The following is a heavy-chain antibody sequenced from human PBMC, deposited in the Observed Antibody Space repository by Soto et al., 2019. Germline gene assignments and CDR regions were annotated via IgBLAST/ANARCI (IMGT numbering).Heavy chain of an antibody. Sequence: QVQLQQWGAGLLKPSETLSLTCAVYGGSFSGYYWSWIRQPPGKGLEWIGEINHSGSTNYNPSLKRRVTISVDTSKNQFSLKLSSVTAADTAVYYCARGLVGYSYGHPIDYWGQGTLVTVSS. D-gene: IGHD5-18*01. CDR3: ARGLVGYSYGHPIDY. V-gene: IGHV4-34*01. CDR1: GGSFSGYY. J-gene: IGHJ4*02. CDR2: INHSGST.